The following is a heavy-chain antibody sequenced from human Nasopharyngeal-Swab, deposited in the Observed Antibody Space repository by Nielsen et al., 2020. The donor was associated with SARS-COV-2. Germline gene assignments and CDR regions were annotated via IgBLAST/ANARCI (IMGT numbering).Heavy chain of an antibody. Sequence: SETLSLTCTVSGDSIRTYYLNWIRQPPGKGLEWIGSIYYSGRTNYNPSLKSRVTILVDTSKNQFSLKLTTVTAADTAVFYCARLDGYSGSGLLGNYGMDVWGQGTTVTVSS. J-gene: IGHJ6*02. CDR1: GDSIRTYY. D-gene: IGHD3-10*01. CDR3: ARLDGYSGSGLLGNYGMDV. CDR2: IYYSGRT. V-gene: IGHV4-59*01.